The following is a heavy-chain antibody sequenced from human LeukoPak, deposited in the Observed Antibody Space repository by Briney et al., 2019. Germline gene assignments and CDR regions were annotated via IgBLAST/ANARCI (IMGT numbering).Heavy chain of an antibody. V-gene: IGHV3-9*01. CDR3: AKDLSSAITSALVLDV. CDR1: GFTFDDYA. CDR2: ITWNRDNI. D-gene: IGHD3-22*01. Sequence: TGGSERLCCKVSGFTFDDYAMHWVRQVPGKGLEWVSGITWNRDNIGYGDSVKGRFTVSRDNVKNVLYLQMKSLRPEDTALYYCAKDLSSAITSALVLDVWGQGTTVIVSS. J-gene: IGHJ6*02.